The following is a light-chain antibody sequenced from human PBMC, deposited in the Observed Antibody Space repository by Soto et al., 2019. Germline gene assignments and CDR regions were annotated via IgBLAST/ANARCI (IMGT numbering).Light chain of an antibody. CDR1: SANIGAAYN. Sequence: QAVVTQPPSVSGAPGQRVTISCTGSSANIGAAYNVDWCQQLPGTAPKLLIYGNNNRPSGVPARFSGSKSGTSASLAIAGLQAEDEGDYYCQSYDSSLSGYVFGTGTKLTVL. CDR2: GNN. CDR3: QSYDSSLSGYV. V-gene: IGLV1-40*01. J-gene: IGLJ1*01.